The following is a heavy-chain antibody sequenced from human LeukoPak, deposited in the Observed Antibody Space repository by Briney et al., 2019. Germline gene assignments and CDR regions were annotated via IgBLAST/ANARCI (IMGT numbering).Heavy chain of an antibody. J-gene: IGHJ6*03. CDR1: GYTFTSYG. D-gene: IGHD4-23*01. CDR2: ISAYNGNT. CDR3: ARDLTRKLDYGGNWGLDYYYYYMDV. V-gene: IGHV1-18*01. Sequence: GASVKVSCKASGYTFTSYGISWVRQAPGQGLEWMGWISAYNGNTNYAQKLQGRVTMTTDTSTSTAYMELRSLRSDDTAVYYCARDLTRKLDYGGNWGLDYYYYYMDVWGKGTTVTISS.